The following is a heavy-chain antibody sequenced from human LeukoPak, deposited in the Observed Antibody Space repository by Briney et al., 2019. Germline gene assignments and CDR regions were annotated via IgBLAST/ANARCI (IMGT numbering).Heavy chain of an antibody. J-gene: IGHJ4*02. D-gene: IGHD2-15*01. CDR3: ARDVAAAAFHLDY. CDR2: ISASGYTV. V-gene: IGHV3-48*03. CDR1: GFTFSSCE. Sequence: QPGGSLRLSCAASGFTFSSCEMNWVRQAPGKGLEWVSYISASGYTVYYADSVKGRFTVSRDNAKNSLHLQLTSLSVEDTAVYYCARDVAAAAFHLDYWGQGTLVTVSS.